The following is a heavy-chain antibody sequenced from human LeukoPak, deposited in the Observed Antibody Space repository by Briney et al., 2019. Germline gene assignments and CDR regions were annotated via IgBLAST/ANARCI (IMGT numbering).Heavy chain of an antibody. Sequence: VASVKVSCKASGGTFSSYAISWVRQAPGQGLEWMGRIIPILGIANYAQKFQGRVTITADKSTSTAYMELSSLRSEDTAVYYCARLPGYGNAFDIWGQGTMVTVSS. CDR3: ARLPGYGNAFDI. V-gene: IGHV1-69*04. CDR2: IIPILGIA. J-gene: IGHJ3*02. CDR1: GGTFSSYA. D-gene: IGHD5-18*01.